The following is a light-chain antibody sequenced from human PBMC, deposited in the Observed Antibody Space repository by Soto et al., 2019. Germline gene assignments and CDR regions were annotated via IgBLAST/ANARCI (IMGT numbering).Light chain of an antibody. CDR3: QRYDSLRT. Sequence: EIVLTHSPGTLSLSPCERATLSLRASQSVRSNFLAWYQQKPGQAPRLLIYGASNRATGIPDRFSGSGSGTDFTLTITRLEAEDFAMYYCQRYDSLRTFGQGTKVDIK. CDR1: QSVRSNF. V-gene: IGKV3-20*01. J-gene: IGKJ1*01. CDR2: GAS.